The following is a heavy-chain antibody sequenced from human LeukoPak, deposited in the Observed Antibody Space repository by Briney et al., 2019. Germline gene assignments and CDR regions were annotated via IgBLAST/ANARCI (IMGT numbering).Heavy chain of an antibody. D-gene: IGHD3-10*01. V-gene: IGHV3-7*01. J-gene: IGHJ4*02. Sequence: GGSLRLSCAASGFTFSSYAMSWVRQAPGKGLEWVANIKQDGSEKYYVDSVKGRFTISRDNAKNSLYLQMNSLRAEDTAVYYCARHSGSGSYYFDYWGQGTLVTVSS. CDR2: IKQDGSEK. CDR1: GFTFSSYA. CDR3: ARHSGSGSYYFDY.